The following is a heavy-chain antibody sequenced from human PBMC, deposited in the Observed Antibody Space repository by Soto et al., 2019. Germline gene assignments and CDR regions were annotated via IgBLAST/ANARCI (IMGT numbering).Heavy chain of an antibody. J-gene: IGHJ6*02. Sequence: PGGSLRLSCAAAGFTFGSYAMHWVRQAPGKGLEWVAVISYDGSNKYYADTVKGRFTISRDNYKNTLYLQMNSLRAEDTAVYYCARETYYDFWSGPYYGMDVWGQGTTVTVSS. CDR3: ARETYYDFWSGPYYGMDV. CDR2: ISYDGSNK. V-gene: IGHV3-30-3*01. CDR1: GFTFGSYA. D-gene: IGHD3-3*01.